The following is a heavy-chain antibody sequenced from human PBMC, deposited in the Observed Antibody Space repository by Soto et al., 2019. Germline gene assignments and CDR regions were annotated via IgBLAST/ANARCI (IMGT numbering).Heavy chain of an antibody. CDR3: ASTSRRYYSDYYYGMDV. J-gene: IGHJ6*02. Sequence: PSETLSLTCTVSGASISSYYRSWIRQPAGKGLEWSGRIYTSGSTNYNPSLKSRVTMSVDTSKNQFSLKLSSVTAADTAVYYCASTSRRYYSDYYYGMDVWGPGTTVTVSS. V-gene: IGHV4-4*07. CDR2: IYTSGST. D-gene: IGHD4-4*01. CDR1: GASISSYY.